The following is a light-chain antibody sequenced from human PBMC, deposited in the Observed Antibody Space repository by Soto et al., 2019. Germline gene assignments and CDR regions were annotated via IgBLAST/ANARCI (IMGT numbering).Light chain of an antibody. J-gene: IGKJ1*01. CDR2: GAS. V-gene: IGKV3-20*01. CDR3: QQYGSSPRT. CDR1: QSVSSSY. Sequence: EIVLTQSPGTLSLSPGERATLSCRASQSVSSSYLAWYQQKPGQAPRLLIYGASSRATGIPDRFSGSGSGTDFTLTISTLEPEDFAGYYCQQYGSSPRTFGQGTKVDI.